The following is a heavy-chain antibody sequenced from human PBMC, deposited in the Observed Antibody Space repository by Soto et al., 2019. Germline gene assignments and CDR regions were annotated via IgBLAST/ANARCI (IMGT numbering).Heavy chain of an antibody. CDR3: SRSGHQNYFDY. CDR1: RFTFSSYG. D-gene: IGHD2-15*01. Sequence: GGSLRLSCAASRFTFSSYGMHWVRQAPGKGLEWVAVISYVGSNKYYADSVKGRFTISRDNSKNTLYLQMNSLRAEDTAVYYCSRSGHQNYFDYWGQGTLVTVSS. V-gene: IGHV3-30*03. J-gene: IGHJ4*02. CDR2: ISYVGSNK.